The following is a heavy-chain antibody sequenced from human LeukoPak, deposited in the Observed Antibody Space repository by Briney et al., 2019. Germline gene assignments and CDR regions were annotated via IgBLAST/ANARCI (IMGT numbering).Heavy chain of an antibody. CDR1: GFTFSSYA. CDR2: ISYDGTNK. Sequence: PGRSLRLSCAASGFTFSSYAMHWVRQAPGKGLEGVAVISYDGTNKYYADSVKGRFTMSRDNSKNTLYLQMNSLRAEDTAVYYCARGSTYYDILTGYYYYYGMDVWGKGTTVTVSS. D-gene: IGHD3-9*01. J-gene: IGHJ6*04. V-gene: IGHV3-30*04. CDR3: ARGSTYYDILTGYYYYYGMDV.